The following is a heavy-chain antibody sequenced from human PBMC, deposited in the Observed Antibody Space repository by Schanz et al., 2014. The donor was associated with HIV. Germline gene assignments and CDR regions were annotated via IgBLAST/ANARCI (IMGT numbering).Heavy chain of an antibody. Sequence: QVQLQESGPGLVKPSQTLSLTCTVSGDSISGGGYYWSWIRQHPGKGLEWIGYIYYSGNTYYNPSLKSRLTMSVDTSKNQFSLKLTSLTAADTAVYYCVVGHNHDFWGRGTLVAVSS. CDR1: GDSISGGGYY. D-gene: IGHD1-1*01. CDR3: VVGHNHDF. J-gene: IGHJ2*01. CDR2: IYYSGNT. V-gene: IGHV4-31*03.